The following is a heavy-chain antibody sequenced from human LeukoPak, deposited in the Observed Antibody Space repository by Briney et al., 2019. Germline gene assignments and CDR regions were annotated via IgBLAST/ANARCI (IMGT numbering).Heavy chain of an antibody. Sequence: GGSLRLSCAASGFTFSSYAMSWVRQAPGKGLEWVSVISGRDGSTYYADSVKGRFTISRDNSKNTLCLQMSNLRAEDTAVYYCAKESGISWGYFDYWGQGTLVTVSA. CDR3: AKESGISWGYFDY. V-gene: IGHV3-23*01. D-gene: IGHD6-6*01. CDR1: GFTFSSYA. CDR2: ISGRDGST. J-gene: IGHJ4*02.